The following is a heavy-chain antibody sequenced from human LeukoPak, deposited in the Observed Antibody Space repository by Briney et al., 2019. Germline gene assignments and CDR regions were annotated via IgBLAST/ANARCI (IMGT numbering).Heavy chain of an antibody. CDR2: IRYDGINK. CDR1: GFTFSTHG. V-gene: IGHV3-30*02. J-gene: IGHJ3*02. CDR3: ATFYDILTGYAFDI. Sequence: PGGSLRLSCAASGFTFSTHGMHWVRQAPGKGLEWVAFIRYDGINKYYADSVKGRFTISRDNSRNTLYLQMNSLRAEDTAVYYCATFYDILTGYAFDIWGQGTMVTVSS. D-gene: IGHD3-9*01.